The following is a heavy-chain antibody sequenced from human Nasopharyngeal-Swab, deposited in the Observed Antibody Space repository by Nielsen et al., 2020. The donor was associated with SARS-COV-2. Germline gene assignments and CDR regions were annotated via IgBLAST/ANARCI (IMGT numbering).Heavy chain of an antibody. D-gene: IGHD3-9*01. Sequence: GGSLRLSCAASGFTFSSYWMSWVRQAPGKGLEWVANIKQDGSEKYYVDSVKGRFTISRDNAKNSLYLQMNSLRAEDTAVYYCAKGQGGLYYDILTGYPYWGQGTLVTVSS. V-gene: IGHV3-7*03. CDR1: GFTFSSYW. CDR2: IKQDGSEK. J-gene: IGHJ4*02. CDR3: AKGQGGLYYDILTGYPY.